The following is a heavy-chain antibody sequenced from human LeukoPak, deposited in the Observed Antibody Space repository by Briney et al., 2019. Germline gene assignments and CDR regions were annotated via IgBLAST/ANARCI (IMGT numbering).Heavy chain of an antibody. CDR1: GGSFSGYY. CDR3: ARGGRGYSFMEGYYYYYYMDV. Sequence: SETLSLTCAVYGGSFSGYYWSWIRQPPGKGLEWIGEINHSGSTNYNPSLKSRVTISVDTSKNQFSLKLSSVTAADTAVYYCARGGRGYSFMEGYYYYYYMDVWGKGTTVTVSS. D-gene: IGHD5-18*01. CDR2: INHSGST. J-gene: IGHJ6*03. V-gene: IGHV4-34*01.